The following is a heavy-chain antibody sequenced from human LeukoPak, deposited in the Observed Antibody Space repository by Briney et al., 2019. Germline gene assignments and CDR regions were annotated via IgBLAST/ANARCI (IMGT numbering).Heavy chain of an antibody. CDR2: IYNDGST. J-gene: IGHJ4*02. Sequence: GGSLRLSCAASGFSVSTDHMSWVRQAPGKGLEWVSVIYNDGSTYYADSVKGRFTISRDNAKNTLYLQMNSLRVEGTAVYYCARVHVGTSTTYPYDYWGQGTLVTVSS. CDR3: ARVHVGTSTTYPYDY. V-gene: IGHV3-53*01. D-gene: IGHD1-14*01. CDR1: GFSVSTDH.